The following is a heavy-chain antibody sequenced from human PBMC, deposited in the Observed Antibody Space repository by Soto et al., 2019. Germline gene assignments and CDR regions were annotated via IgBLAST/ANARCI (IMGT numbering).Heavy chain of an antibody. V-gene: IGHV3-74*01. J-gene: IGHJ4*02. CDR3: ARDFHSGSYYYFDY. CDR2: INSDGSST. Sequence: PGGSLRLSCAASGFTFSSYWMHWVRQVPGKGLVWVSRINSDGSSTSYADSVKGRFTISRGNAKNTLYLQMNSLRAEDTAVYYCARDFHSGSYYYFDYWGQGTLVTVSS. D-gene: IGHD1-26*01. CDR1: GFTFSSYW.